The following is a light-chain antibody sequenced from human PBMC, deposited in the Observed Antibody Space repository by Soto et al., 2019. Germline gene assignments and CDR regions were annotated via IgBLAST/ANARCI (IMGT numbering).Light chain of an antibody. CDR1: QSVDSSY. J-gene: IGKJ2*01. CDR3: QHYGSSIYT. Sequence: ENVLTQSPGTLSLSPGERATLSCRASQSVDSSYLAWYQQKPGQAPRLLIYGPSSRATGIPDRFSGSGSGTDFTLTINKLEPEDFAVYYCQHYGSSIYTFGQGTKLEIK. CDR2: GPS. V-gene: IGKV3-20*01.